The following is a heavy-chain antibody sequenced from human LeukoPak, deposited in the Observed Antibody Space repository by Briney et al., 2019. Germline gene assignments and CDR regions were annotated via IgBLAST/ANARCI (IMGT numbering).Heavy chain of an antibody. J-gene: IGHJ4*02. V-gene: IGHV3-33*01. CDR2: IWYDGSNK. CDR1: GFTFSSYG. D-gene: IGHD6-19*01. CDR3: AREAGVAVAGIFGY. Sequence: GGSLRLSCAASGFTFSSYGMHWVRQAPGKGLERVAVIWYDGSNKYYADSVKGRFTISRDNSKNTLYLQVNSLRAEDTAVYYCAREAGVAVAGIFGYWGQGTLVTVSS.